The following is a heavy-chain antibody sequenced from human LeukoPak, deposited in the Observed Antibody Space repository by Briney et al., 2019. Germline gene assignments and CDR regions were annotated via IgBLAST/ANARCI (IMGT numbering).Heavy chain of an antibody. J-gene: IGHJ3*02. V-gene: IGHV1-18*01. CDR2: ISGYNANR. CDR3: ARSRVGDAFDI. CDR1: GYTFTTYD. D-gene: IGHD1-26*01. Sequence: ASVKVSCKASGYTFTTYDITWVRQAPGQGLEWMGWISGYNANRNHAQKLQGRVTMTKDTSTSTAYMDLRSLRSDDTAVYYCARSRVGDAFDIWGQGTMVTASS.